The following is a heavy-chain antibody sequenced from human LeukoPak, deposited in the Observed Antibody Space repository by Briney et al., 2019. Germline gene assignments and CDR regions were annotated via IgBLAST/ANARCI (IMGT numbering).Heavy chain of an antibody. D-gene: IGHD5-18*01. V-gene: IGHV4-39*07. J-gene: IGHJ3*02. CDR1: GDSIGSSSYY. CDR2: IFYSGST. CDR3: ARDRSGYRYSQNFNM. Sequence: SETLSPTCTVSGDSIGSSSYYWGWIRQPPGKGLEWIGSIFYSGSTYYNPSLKSRVSISLDISKNQFYLKLSSVTAADTAVYYCARDRSGYRYSQNFNMWGQGTTVTVSP.